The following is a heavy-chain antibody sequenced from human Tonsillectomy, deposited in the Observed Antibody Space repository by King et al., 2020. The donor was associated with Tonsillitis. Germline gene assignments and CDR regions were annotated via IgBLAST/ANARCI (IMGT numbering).Heavy chain of an antibody. CDR1: GGSINSDSYY. V-gene: IGHV4-39*07. CDR2: VYSSGST. D-gene: IGHD6-13*01. Sequence: LQLQESGPGLVKPSETLSLTCTVSGGSINSDSYYWGWIRQPPGKGLEWIGSVYSSGSTYYNPSLKSRVTISVDTSKNHFSLKLTSVTAADTAVYYCARHGGLITAPGFDPWGQGTLVTVSS. CDR3: ARHGGLITAPGFDP. J-gene: IGHJ5*02.